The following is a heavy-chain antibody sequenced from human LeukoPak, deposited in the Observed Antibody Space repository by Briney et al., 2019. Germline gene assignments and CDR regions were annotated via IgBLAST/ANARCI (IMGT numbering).Heavy chain of an antibody. J-gene: IGHJ6*03. V-gene: IGHV4-38-2*01. Sequence: SETLSLTCAVSGYSLSSGYYWGWIRQPPRKGLEWIGSIYHSGSTYYNPSLKSRVTISVDTSKNQFSLKLSSVTAADTAVYYCARQSGPAAIYYYYYMDVWGKGTTVTVSS. D-gene: IGHD2-2*01. CDR1: GYSLSSGYY. CDR2: IYHSGST. CDR3: ARQSGPAAIYYYYYMDV.